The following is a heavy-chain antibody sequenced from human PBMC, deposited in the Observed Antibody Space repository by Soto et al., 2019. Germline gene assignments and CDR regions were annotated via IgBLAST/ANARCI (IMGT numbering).Heavy chain of an antibody. J-gene: IGHJ4*02. CDR2: ISSSGSYI. CDR3: ARDRSSSAYTIDY. V-gene: IGHV3-21*01. D-gene: IGHD6-6*01. Sequence: SGGSLRLSCAASGFTFSTYTMNWVRQAPGKGLEWVSSISSSGSYIYSADSVKGRFTISRDNAKNSLYLQMNSLRAEDTAVYFCARDRSSSAYTIDYWGQGTLVTVSS. CDR1: GFTFSTYT.